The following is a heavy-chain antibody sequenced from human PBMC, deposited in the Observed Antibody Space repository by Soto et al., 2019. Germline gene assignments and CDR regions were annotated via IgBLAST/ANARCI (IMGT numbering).Heavy chain of an antibody. CDR3: ARNAHSTYCSSTSCYAPSPSSDAFDI. Sequence: PGESLKISCKGSGYSFTSYWIGWVRQMPGKGLEWMGIIYPGDSDTRYSPSFQGQVTISADKSISTAYLQWSSLKASDTAMYYCARNAHSTYCSSTSCYAPSPSSDAFDIWGQGTMDTVSS. D-gene: IGHD2-2*01. CDR1: GYSFTSYW. V-gene: IGHV5-51*01. CDR2: IYPGDSDT. J-gene: IGHJ3*02.